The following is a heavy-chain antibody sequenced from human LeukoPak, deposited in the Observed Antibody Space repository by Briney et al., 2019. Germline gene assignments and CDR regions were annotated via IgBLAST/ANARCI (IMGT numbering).Heavy chain of an antibody. CDR1: GFTFTNYA. D-gene: IGHD4-23*01. J-gene: IGHJ5*02. V-gene: IGHV3-23*01. Sequence: GGSLRLSCAASGFTFTNYAMSWVRQAPGKGLEWASSISYSDGSTYYADSVKGRFTISRDNSKSTLYLQINSLRAEDTAIYYCAKDSQATPGRWFDPWGQGTLVTVSS. CDR3: AKDSQATPGRWFDP. CDR2: ISYSDGST.